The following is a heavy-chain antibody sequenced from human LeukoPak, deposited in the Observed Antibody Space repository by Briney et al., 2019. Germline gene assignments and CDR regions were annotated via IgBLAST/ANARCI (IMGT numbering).Heavy chain of an antibody. CDR3: ARQGYTASYYFLDY. Sequence: PSETLSLTCTVSGGSIRSYFWGWVRQPAGKGLEWIGRIYTTGATFYNPSLKTRLTMSIDTSKNQFSLRLTSVVAADTAVYYCARQGYTASYYFLDYWSQGTLVTVS. J-gene: IGHJ4*02. D-gene: IGHD1-26*01. V-gene: IGHV4-4*07. CDR1: GGSIRSYF. CDR2: IYTTGAT.